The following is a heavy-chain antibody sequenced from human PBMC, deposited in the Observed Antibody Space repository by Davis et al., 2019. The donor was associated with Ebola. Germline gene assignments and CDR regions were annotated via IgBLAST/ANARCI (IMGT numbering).Heavy chain of an antibody. CDR2: INHSGST. V-gene: IGHV4-34*01. CDR3: ARHSWTPWYYGMDV. CDR1: GGSFSGYY. Sequence: SETLPLTCAVYGGSFSGYYWSWIRQPPGKGLEWIGEINHSGSTNYNPSLKSRVTISVDTSKNQFSLKLSSVTAADTAVYYCARHSWTPWYYGMDVWGQGTTVTVSS. D-gene: IGHD6-13*01. J-gene: IGHJ6*02.